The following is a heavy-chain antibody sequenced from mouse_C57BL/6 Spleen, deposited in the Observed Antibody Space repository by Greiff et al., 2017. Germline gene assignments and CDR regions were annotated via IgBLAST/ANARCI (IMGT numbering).Heavy chain of an antibody. CDR2: IRLKSDNYAT. CDR3: TAGDYDFDY. CDR1: GFTFSNYW. D-gene: IGHD2-4*01. Sequence: EVQGVESGGGLVQPGGSMKLSCVASGFTFSNYWMNWVRQSPEKGLEWVDQIRLKSDNYATHYAESVKGRFTISRDDSKSSVYLQMNNLRAEDTGIYYCTAGDYDFDYWCQGTTLTVSS. V-gene: IGHV6-3*01. J-gene: IGHJ2*01.